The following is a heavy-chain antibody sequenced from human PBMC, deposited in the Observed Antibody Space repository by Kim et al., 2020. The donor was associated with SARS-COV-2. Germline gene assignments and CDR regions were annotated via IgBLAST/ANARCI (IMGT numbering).Heavy chain of an antibody. CDR1: GGSISSYY. D-gene: IGHD5-18*01. CDR2: IYYSGST. CDR3: ARVIGYSESVYGMDV. J-gene: IGHJ6*02. Sequence: SETLSLTCTVSGGSISSYYWSWIRQPPGKGLEWIGYIYYSGSTNYNPSLKSRVTISVDTSKNQFSLKLSSVTAADTAVYYCARVIGYSESVYGMDVWGQGTTVTVSS. V-gene: IGHV4-59*01.